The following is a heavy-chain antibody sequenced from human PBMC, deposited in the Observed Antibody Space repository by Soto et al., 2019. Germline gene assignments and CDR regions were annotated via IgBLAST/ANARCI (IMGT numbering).Heavy chain of an antibody. D-gene: IGHD6-6*01. CDR3: ANIPIAARGDAFDI. CDR1: GFTFSSYG. CDR2: ISYDGSNK. Sequence: QVQLVESGGGVVQPGRSLRLSCAASGFTFSSYGMNWVRQAPGKGLEWVAVISYDGSNKYYADSVKGRFTISRDNSKNTLYLQMNSLRAEDTAVYYCANIPIAARGDAFDIWGQGTMVTVSS. V-gene: IGHV3-30*18. J-gene: IGHJ3*02.